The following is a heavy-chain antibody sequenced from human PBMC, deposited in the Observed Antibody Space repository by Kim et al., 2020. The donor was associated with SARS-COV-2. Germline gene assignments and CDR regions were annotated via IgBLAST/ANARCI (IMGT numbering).Heavy chain of an antibody. V-gene: IGHV3-15*01. CDR3: TTDYRDDYGGNPS. Sequence: YAAPVKGRFTISRDDSKNTVYLQMNSLKIEDTAVYYCTTDYRDDYGGNPSGGQGTLVTVSS. D-gene: IGHD4-17*01. J-gene: IGHJ4*02.